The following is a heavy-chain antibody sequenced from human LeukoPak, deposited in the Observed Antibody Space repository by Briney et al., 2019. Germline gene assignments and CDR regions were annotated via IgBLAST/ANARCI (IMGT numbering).Heavy chain of an antibody. CDR3: ASQGPFITVTRGLSFDY. Sequence: SETLSLTCAVSGYSITSGYYWGWIRQPPGKGLEWIGSINHSGSTYYNPSLKSRVTISVDTSKNQFSLKLSSVTAADTAVYYCASQGPFITVTRGLSFDYWGQGTLVTVSS. J-gene: IGHJ4*02. D-gene: IGHD4-11*01. V-gene: IGHV4-38-2*01. CDR2: INHSGST. CDR1: GYSITSGYY.